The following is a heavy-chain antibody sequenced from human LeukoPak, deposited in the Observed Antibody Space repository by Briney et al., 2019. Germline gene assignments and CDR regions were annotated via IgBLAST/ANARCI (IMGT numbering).Heavy chain of an antibody. CDR1: GGSISGYS. CDR2: VYYSGST. D-gene: IGHD6-13*01. Sequence: SETLSLTCTVSGGSISGYSWSWIRQPPGKGLEWIGYVYYSGSTNYNPSLKSRVTISVDTSKSQFPLKLSSVTAADTAVYYCARRSAAEDYWGQGTLVTVSS. J-gene: IGHJ4*02. CDR3: ARRSAAEDY. V-gene: IGHV4-59*01.